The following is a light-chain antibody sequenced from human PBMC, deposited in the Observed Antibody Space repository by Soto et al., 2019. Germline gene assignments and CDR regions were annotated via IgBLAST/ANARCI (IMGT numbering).Light chain of an antibody. J-gene: IGLJ2*01. CDR2: RNN. CDR1: SSNIGSNY. Sequence: QSVLTQPPSASGTPGQRVTISCSGSSSNIGSNYVYWYQQVPGTAPKLLIYRNNQRPSGVPVRFSGSKSGTSASLAISGLRSEDEADYYCAGWDDSLSGVVFGGGTKVTVL. V-gene: IGLV1-47*01. CDR3: AGWDDSLSGVV.